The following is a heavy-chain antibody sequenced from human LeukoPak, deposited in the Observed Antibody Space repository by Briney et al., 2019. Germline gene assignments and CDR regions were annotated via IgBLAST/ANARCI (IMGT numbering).Heavy chain of an antibody. CDR3: ARVLYSSGWRTFDY. Sequence: TGGSLRLSCAASGFSFSSYSMNWVRQAPGKGLEWVSSISSSSSSYIYYADSVKGRFTISRDNAKNSLYLQMNSLRAEDTAVYYCARVLYSSGWRTFDYWGQGTLVTVSS. CDR1: GFSFSSYS. D-gene: IGHD6-19*01. V-gene: IGHV3-21*01. J-gene: IGHJ4*02. CDR2: ISSSSSSYI.